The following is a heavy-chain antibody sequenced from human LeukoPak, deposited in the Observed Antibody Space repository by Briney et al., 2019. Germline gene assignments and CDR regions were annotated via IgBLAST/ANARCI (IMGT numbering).Heavy chain of an antibody. V-gene: IGHV4-59*01. Sequence: PSETLSLTCTVSGGSISSYYWSWIRQPPGKALEWIGYIYYSGSTNYNPSLKSRVTMSVDTSKNQFSLNLSSVTAADTAVYYCARVNSPAGVDYWGQGTLVTVSS. CDR1: GGSISSYY. CDR3: ARVNSPAGVDY. J-gene: IGHJ4*02. D-gene: IGHD4-23*01. CDR2: IYYSGST.